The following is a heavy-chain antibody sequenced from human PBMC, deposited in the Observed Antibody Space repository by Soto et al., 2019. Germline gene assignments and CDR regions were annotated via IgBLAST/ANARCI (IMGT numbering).Heavy chain of an antibody. Sequence: GGSLRLSCAASGFTFSSYAMSWVRQAPGKGLEWVSAISGSGGSTYYADSVKGRFTISRDNSKNTLYLQMNSLRAEDTAVYYCAKDVYSSGWTVTHFDYWGQGTLVTVSS. V-gene: IGHV3-23*01. CDR2: ISGSGGST. D-gene: IGHD6-19*01. J-gene: IGHJ4*02. CDR3: AKDVYSSGWTVTHFDY. CDR1: GFTFSSYA.